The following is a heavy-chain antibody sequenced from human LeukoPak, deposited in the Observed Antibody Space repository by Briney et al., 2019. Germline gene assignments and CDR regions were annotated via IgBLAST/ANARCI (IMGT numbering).Heavy chain of an antibody. D-gene: IGHD1-1*01. V-gene: IGHV1-46*02. J-gene: IGHJ4*02. CDR1: GNSLNNYH. CDR3: GRDPTYRNYFNS. Sequence: ASVKVSCKASGNSLNNYHMHWVRQAPGQGLEWLGIIRPGGDGPSYAQKFQGRVTMTRDMSTSTVYMELSSLTSDDTAVYYCGRDPTYRNYFNSWGQGTLVTVSS. CDR2: IRPGGDGP.